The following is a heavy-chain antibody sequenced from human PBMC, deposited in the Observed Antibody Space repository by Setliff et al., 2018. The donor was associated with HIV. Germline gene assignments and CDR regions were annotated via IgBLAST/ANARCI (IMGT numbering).Heavy chain of an antibody. CDR3: ASAGAWQRNALDI. D-gene: IGHD5-12*01. J-gene: IGHJ3*02. CDR2: INPTGGST. V-gene: IGHV1-46*01. Sequence: AASVKVSCKPSGYSFTNHYMHWVRQAPGQGLEWMGVINPTGGSTRNTQKFQGRVPMTRDTSTSTVYMELSSLRSEDTAVYYCASAGAWQRNALDIWGQGTMVTVSS. CDR1: GYSFTNHY.